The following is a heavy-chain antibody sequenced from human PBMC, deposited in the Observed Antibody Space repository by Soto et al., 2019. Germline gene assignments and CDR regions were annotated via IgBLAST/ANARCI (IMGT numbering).Heavy chain of an antibody. CDR2: INPSGGST. V-gene: IGHV1-46*03. D-gene: IGHD4-17*01. CDR1: GYTFTSYY. J-gene: IGHJ4*02. CDR3: ARDEGDYGDYATFDY. Sequence: QVQLVQSGAEVKKPGASVKVSCKASGYTFTSYYMHWVRQAPGQGLEWMGIINPSGGSTSYAQKFQGRVTMTRDTSTSTVYMELSSLRSEDTAVYYCARDEGDYGDYATFDYWGQGTLVTVSS.